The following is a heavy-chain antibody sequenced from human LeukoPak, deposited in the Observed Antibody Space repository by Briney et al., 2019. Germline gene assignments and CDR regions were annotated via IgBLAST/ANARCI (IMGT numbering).Heavy chain of an antibody. CDR3: ARDEGGVALLDF. D-gene: IGHD5-12*01. V-gene: IGHV4-31*03. CDR1: GASISSAGYY. CDR2: IYHSGST. Sequence: SETLSLTCTVSGASISSAGYYWSWLRQHPGQGLEWIGYIYHSGSTYYNPSLKRRVIISLDTSKNQFSLKVRSVTAADTAVYYCARDEGGVALLDFWGQGTLVTVSP. J-gene: IGHJ4*02.